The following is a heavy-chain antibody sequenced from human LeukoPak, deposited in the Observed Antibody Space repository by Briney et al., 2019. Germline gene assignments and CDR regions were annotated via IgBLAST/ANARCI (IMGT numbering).Heavy chain of an antibody. CDR1: GYTFTSYG. J-gene: IGHJ4*02. CDR3: ARVYNYYDTSGYYLGNYFDY. D-gene: IGHD3-22*01. CDR2: ISTYNGNT. Sequence: ASVKVSCKASGYTFTSYGITWVRQAPGQGLERMGWISTYNGNTNNAQKLQGRVTMTTDTSTSTAYMELRSLRSDDTAVYYCARVYNYYDTSGYYLGNYFDYWGRGTLVTVSS. V-gene: IGHV1-18*01.